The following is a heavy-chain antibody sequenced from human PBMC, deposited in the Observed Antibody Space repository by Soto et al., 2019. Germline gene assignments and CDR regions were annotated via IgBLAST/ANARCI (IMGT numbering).Heavy chain of an antibody. CDR1: GFTFSGYA. Sequence: EVQLLESGGDLVQPGRSLRLSCAASGFTFSGYAMSWVRQAPGKGLEWVSVIHGGGNYTYYADSVKGRFTISGDNSKNSLYLQMGSLRGEEPAVYYCATSRGRVTISSHFDYWGQGTL. J-gene: IGHJ4*02. V-gene: IGHV3-23*01. CDR2: IHGGGNYT. D-gene: IGHD4-17*01. CDR3: ATSRGRVTISSHFDY.